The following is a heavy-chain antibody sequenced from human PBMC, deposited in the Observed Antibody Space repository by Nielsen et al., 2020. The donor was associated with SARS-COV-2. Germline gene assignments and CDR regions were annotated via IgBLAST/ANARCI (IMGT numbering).Heavy chain of an antibody. J-gene: IGHJ3*02. V-gene: IGHV3-73*01. CDR3: TRVNPISGSWFDAFDI. Sequence: GESPKIPCAASGFTLSGSSMHWGRPASGKGLGWHGRIRSKANLYATAYAASVKGRFTISRDDSKNTAYLQMNSLRTEDTAIYHCTRVNPISGSWFDAFDIWGQGTLVTVSS. D-gene: IGHD6-13*01. CDR1: GFTLSGSS. CDR2: IRSKANLYAT.